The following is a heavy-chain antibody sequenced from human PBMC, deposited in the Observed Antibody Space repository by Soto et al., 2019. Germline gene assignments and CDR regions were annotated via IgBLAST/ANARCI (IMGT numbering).Heavy chain of an antibody. V-gene: IGHV4-31*03. Sequence: SETLSLTCTVSGGSISSGGYYWSWIRQHPGKGLEWIGYVYYSGSTYYNPSLKSRVTISVDTSKNQFSLKLSSVTAADTAVYYCARRGDVQTFDYWGQGTLVTVSS. CDR2: VYYSGST. D-gene: IGHD3-16*01. CDR1: GGSISSGGYY. CDR3: ARRGDVQTFDY. J-gene: IGHJ4*02.